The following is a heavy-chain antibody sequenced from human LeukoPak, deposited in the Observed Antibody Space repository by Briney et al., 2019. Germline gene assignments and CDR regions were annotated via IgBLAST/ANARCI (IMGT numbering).Heavy chain of an antibody. V-gene: IGHV4-31*03. CDR1: GGSISSGGYY. CDR3: ARDDSAFGAFDL. J-gene: IGHJ3*01. Sequence: SETLSLTCTVSGGSISSGGYYWSWIRQYPGKGLEWIGYIYYSGSNYDNPSLQSRVSISVDTSKNQFSLKLSSVTAAVTAVYYCARDDSAFGAFDLWGQGTMVSVSS. D-gene: IGHD3-3*01. CDR2: IYYSGSN.